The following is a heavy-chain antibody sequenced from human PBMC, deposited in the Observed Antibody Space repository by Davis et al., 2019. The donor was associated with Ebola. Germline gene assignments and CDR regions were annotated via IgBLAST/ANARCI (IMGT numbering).Heavy chain of an antibody. J-gene: IGHJ5*02. V-gene: IGHV3-23*01. CDR2: ISGSGGST. CDR1: GFTFSSYA. CDR3: AKDLVSMVRGVSLNWFDP. D-gene: IGHD3-10*01. Sequence: LSLTCAASGFTFSSYAMSWVRQAPGKGLEWVSAISGSGGSTYYADSVKGRFTISRDNSKNTLYLQMNSLRAEDTAVYYCAKDLVSMVRGVSLNWFDPWGQGTLVTVSS.